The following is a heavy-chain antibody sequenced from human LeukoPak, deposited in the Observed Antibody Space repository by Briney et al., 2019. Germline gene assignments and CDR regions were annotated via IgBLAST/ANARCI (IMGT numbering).Heavy chain of an antibody. D-gene: IGHD3-22*01. J-gene: IGHJ5*02. V-gene: IGHV4-61*02. Sequence: SQTLSLTCTVSGGSISSGSYYWRWIRQPAGKGLEWIGRIYTSGSTNYNPSLKSRVTISVDTSKNQFSLKLSSVTAADPAVYYCARGYYDSSGYHNGFDPWGQGTLVAVSS. CDR3: ARGYYDSSGYHNGFDP. CDR2: IYTSGST. CDR1: GGSISSGSYY.